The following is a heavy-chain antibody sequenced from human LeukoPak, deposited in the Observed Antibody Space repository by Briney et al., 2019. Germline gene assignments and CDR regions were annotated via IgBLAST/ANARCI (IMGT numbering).Heavy chain of an antibody. J-gene: IGHJ6*04. V-gene: IGHV3-23*01. CDR1: GFTFSSYA. CDR3: AKALPHYYGSGSYYQLYYYYYGMDV. D-gene: IGHD3-10*01. CDR2: ISGSGGST. Sequence: PGGSLRLSCAASGFTFSSYAMSWVRQAPGKGLELVSAISGSGGSTYYADSVKGRFTISRDNSKNTLYLQMNSLRAEDTAVYYCAKALPHYYGSGSYYQLYYYYYGMDVWGKGTTVTVSS.